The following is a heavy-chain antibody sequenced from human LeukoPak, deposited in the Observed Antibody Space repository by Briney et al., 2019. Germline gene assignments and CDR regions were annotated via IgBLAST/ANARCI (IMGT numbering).Heavy chain of an antibody. CDR3: ARDVPYQVVPAAIREYPLNMDV. Sequence: SETLSLTCAVSGGSISSGDYYWSWIRQPPGKGLEWIGYIYYSGSTYYNPSLKSRVTISVDTSKNQFSLKLSSVTAADTAVYYCARDVPYQVVPAAIREYPLNMDVWGKGTTVTVSS. V-gene: IGHV4-30-4*08. J-gene: IGHJ6*03. CDR2: IYYSGST. D-gene: IGHD2-2*01. CDR1: GGSISSGDYY.